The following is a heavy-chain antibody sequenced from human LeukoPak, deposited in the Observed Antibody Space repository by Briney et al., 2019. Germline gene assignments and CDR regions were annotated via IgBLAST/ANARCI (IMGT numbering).Heavy chain of an antibody. V-gene: IGHV1-8*01. Sequence: ASVKVSCKASGYTFTSYDINWVRQATGRGLEWMGWMNPNSGNTGYAQKFQGRVTMTRNTSISTAYMELSSLRSEDTAVYYCARVLRYCSSTSCSYYFDYWGQGTLVTVSS. CDR1: GYTFTSYD. CDR3: ARVLRYCSSTSCSYYFDY. CDR2: MNPNSGNT. D-gene: IGHD2-2*01. J-gene: IGHJ4*02.